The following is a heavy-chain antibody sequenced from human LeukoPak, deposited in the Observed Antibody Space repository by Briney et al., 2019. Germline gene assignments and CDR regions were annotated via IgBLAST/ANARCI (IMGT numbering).Heavy chain of an antibody. CDR1: GGSISSYY. V-gene: IGHV4-59*12. J-gene: IGHJ5*02. CDR3: ARESHWFDP. CDR2: IYYSGST. Sequence: TSETLSLTCTVSGGSISSYYWSWIRQPPGKGLEWIGYIYYSGSTNYNPSLKSRVTMSVDTSKNQFSLKLSSVTAADTAVYYCARESHWFDPWGQGTLVTVSS.